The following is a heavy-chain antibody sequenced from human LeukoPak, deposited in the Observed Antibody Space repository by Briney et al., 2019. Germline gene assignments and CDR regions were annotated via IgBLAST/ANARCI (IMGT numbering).Heavy chain of an antibody. CDR3: ARSVYSGLLYYFDY. CDR1: GGSTSSGDYY. D-gene: IGHD1-26*01. Sequence: SETLSLTCTVSGGSTSSGDYYWSWIRQPPGKGLEWIGYIYYSGSTYYNPSLKSRVTISVDTSKNQFSLKLSSVTAADTAVYYCARSVYSGLLYYFDYWGQGTLVTVSS. CDR2: IYYSGST. J-gene: IGHJ4*02. V-gene: IGHV4-30-4*08.